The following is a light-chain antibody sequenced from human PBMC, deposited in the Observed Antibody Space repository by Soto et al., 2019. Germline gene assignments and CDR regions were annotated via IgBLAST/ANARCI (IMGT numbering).Light chain of an antibody. CDR1: SSNIGGNY. V-gene: IGLV1-51*01. J-gene: IGLJ2*01. CDR3: GKWDINLDTVV. Sequence: QSVLTQPPSVSAAPGQRVTISCSGSSSNIGGNYVSWYQVVPRTAPKLLIYDNHKRHSGVPDRFSGSKSGTSAPLGIADLHAGDEAHYYCGKWDINLDTVVFGGGTKVTVL. CDR2: DNH.